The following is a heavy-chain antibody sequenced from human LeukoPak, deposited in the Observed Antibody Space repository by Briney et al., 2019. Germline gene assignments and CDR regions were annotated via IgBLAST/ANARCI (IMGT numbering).Heavy chain of an antibody. CDR3: AKGYCSSTSCYNSFDY. J-gene: IGHJ4*02. D-gene: IGHD2-2*02. CDR2: ISGSGGST. Sequence: GGSLRLSCAASGFTFSSYAMSWVRQAPGKGLEWVSAISGSGGSTYYADSGKGRFTISRDDSKNTLYLQMNSLRAEDTAVYYCAKGYCSSTSCYNSFDYWGQGTLVTVSS. CDR1: GFTFSSYA. V-gene: IGHV3-23*01.